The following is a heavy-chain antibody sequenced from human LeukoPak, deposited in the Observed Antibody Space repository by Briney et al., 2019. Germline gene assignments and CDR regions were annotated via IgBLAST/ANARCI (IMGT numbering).Heavy chain of an antibody. Sequence: PGGSLRLSCAASGFTFSSYWMGWVRQAPGKGLEWVANIKQDGSEKYYVDSVKGRFTISRDNAKNSLYLQMNSLRAEDTAVYYCARVYSSSCFDPWGQGTLVTVSS. J-gene: IGHJ5*02. D-gene: IGHD6-6*01. CDR1: GFTFSSYW. CDR2: IKQDGSEK. V-gene: IGHV3-7*01. CDR3: ARVYSSSCFDP.